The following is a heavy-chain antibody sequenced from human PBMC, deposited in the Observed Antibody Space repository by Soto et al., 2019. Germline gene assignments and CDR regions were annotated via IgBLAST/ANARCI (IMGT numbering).Heavy chain of an antibody. CDR3: VRDWSTFWGMDV. CDR2: IKQDGSEK. V-gene: IGHV3-7*01. Sequence: PXGSLRVTFAASRFTFSTYGMNWVRQAPGKGLEWVANIKQDGSEKYYVDSVKGRFAISRDNAKDSLFLQMNNLRAEDTAVYYCVRDWSTFWGMDVWGQGTTVTVSS. J-gene: IGHJ6*02. CDR1: RFTFSTYG.